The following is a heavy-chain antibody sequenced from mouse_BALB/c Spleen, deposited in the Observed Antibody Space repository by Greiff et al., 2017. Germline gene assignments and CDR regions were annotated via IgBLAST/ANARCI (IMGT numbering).Heavy chain of an antibody. CDR3: ARSFGTTAPDD. Sequence: DVMLVESGGGLVQPGGSRKLSCAASGFTFSSFGMHWVRQAPEKGLEWVAYISSGSSTIYYADTVKGRFTISRDNPKNTLFLQMTSLRSEDTAMYYCARSFGTTAPDDWGQGTTLTVSS. D-gene: IGHD1-2*01. CDR1: GFTFSSFG. CDR2: ISSGSSTI. J-gene: IGHJ2*01. V-gene: IGHV5-17*02.